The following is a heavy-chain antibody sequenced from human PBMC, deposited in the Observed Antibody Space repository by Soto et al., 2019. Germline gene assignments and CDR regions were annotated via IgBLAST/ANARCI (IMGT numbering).Heavy chain of an antibody. CDR3: ARPGIAAAGDNSFDY. CDR1: GGTFSSYA. Sequence: SVKVSCKASGGTFSSYAISWVRQAPGQGLEWMGGIIPIFGTANYAQKFQGRVTITADESTSTAYMELSSLRSEDTAVYYCARPGIAAAGDNSFDYWGQGTLVTVSS. V-gene: IGHV1-69*13. D-gene: IGHD6-13*01. J-gene: IGHJ4*02. CDR2: IIPIFGTA.